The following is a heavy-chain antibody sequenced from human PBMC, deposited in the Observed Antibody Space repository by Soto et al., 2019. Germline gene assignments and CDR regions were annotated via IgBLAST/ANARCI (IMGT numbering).Heavy chain of an antibody. CDR3: ARDRITIFGVVGYGMDV. Sequence: QVQLVESGGGVVQPGRSLRLSCAASGFTFSSYAMHWVRQAPGKGLEWVAVISYDGSNKYYADSVKGRFTISRDNSKNTLYLHMNSLRAEDTAVYYCARDRITIFGVVGYGMDVWGQGTTVTVSS. J-gene: IGHJ6*02. CDR2: ISYDGSNK. CDR1: GFTFSSYA. D-gene: IGHD3-3*01. V-gene: IGHV3-30-3*01.